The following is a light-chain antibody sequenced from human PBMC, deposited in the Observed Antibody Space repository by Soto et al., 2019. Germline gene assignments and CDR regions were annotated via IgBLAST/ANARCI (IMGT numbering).Light chain of an antibody. Sequence: EIVLTQSPGTLSLSPGERATLSCRASQSVSSTFLAWYQQKPGQAPRVLIYGSSARAAGIPDRFSGSGSGTDFTLTFSRLEPEDFAVYYCQQYDSSRTFGQGTKVEMK. CDR2: GSS. J-gene: IGKJ1*01. V-gene: IGKV3-20*01. CDR1: QSVSSTF. CDR3: QQYDSSRT.